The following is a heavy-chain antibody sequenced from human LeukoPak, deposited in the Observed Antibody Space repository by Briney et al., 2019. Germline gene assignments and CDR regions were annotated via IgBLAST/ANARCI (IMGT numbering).Heavy chain of an antibody. J-gene: IGHJ4*02. CDR3: AKGGDH. CDR2: ISSSSTTI. V-gene: IGHV3-48*01. Sequence: GGSLRLSCVASGFTFRTYSMNWVRQAPGKGLEWVSYISSSSTTIYYADSMKGRFTISRDNAKNSLYLQMNSLRAEDTAVYYCAKGGDHWGQGTLVTVSS. D-gene: IGHD3-16*01. CDR1: GFTFRTYS.